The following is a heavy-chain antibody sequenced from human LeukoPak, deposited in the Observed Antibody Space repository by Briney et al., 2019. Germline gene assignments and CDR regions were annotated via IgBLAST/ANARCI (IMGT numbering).Heavy chain of an antibody. Sequence: PGGSLRLSCEASGFTFKYYGMHWVRQAPGKGLEWVAFIRFDSTNYYYADSVKGRFTISRDNSQNTLYLQMNSLRVEDTAMYYCAKPHSGYDYMAVSYYFDYWGQGTLVTVSS. J-gene: IGHJ4*02. V-gene: IGHV3-30*02. CDR2: IRFDSTNY. D-gene: IGHD5-12*01. CDR3: AKPHSGYDYMAVSYYFDY. CDR1: GFTFKYYG.